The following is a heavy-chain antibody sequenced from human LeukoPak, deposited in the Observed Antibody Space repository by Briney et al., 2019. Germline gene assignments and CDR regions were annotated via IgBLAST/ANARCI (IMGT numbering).Heavy chain of an antibody. J-gene: IGHJ4*02. CDR1: GYSISSGYY. V-gene: IGHV4-38-2*01. CDR3: ARREDILTGHYSPHFDH. Sequence: SETLSLTCAVSGYSISSGYYWGWIRQPPGKGLEWIGSIYHSGSTNYNPSLESRVTMSVDTSKNQFSLKVTSVTAADTAVYYCARREDILTGHYSPHFDHWGQGTLVTVSS. D-gene: IGHD3-9*01. CDR2: IYHSGST.